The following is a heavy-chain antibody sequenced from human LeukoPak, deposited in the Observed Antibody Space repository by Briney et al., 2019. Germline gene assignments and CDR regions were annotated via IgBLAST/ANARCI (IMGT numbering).Heavy chain of an antibody. J-gene: IGHJ6*01. D-gene: IGHD1-26*01. CDR2: SGSGDNT. CDR1: GFNFSGFA. CDR3: AKMKGHPLPKYYMDV. V-gene: IGHV3-23*01. Sequence: GGSLRLSCAASGFNFSGFAISWLRRTPGKGLEWVSGSGSGDNTLYADSVKGRFTISRDNSKNTLYLEMNSLRAEDTAIYYCAKMKGHPLPKYYMDVWGQGTTVTVSS.